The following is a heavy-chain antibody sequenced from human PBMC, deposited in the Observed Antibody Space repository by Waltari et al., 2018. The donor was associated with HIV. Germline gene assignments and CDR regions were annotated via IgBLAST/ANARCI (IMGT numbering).Heavy chain of an antibody. D-gene: IGHD1-20*01. V-gene: IGHV3-74*01. CDR2: IGRDGTTR. CDR3: TRDLARYNWNDIPLDY. CDR1: GFTFSSYW. Sequence: EVQLVESGGGLVQPGGSLRLSCAASGFTFSSYWMHWVRQAPGKGLVWGSRIGRDGTTRSDADSVKGRFTISRDNAKNTLYLQMNSLRAEDTAVYYCTRDLARYNWNDIPLDYWGQGALVTVAS. J-gene: IGHJ4*02.